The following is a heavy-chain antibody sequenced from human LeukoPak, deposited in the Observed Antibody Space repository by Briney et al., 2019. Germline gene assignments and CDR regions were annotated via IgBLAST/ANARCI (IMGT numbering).Heavy chain of an antibody. CDR3: ARGESSSLMGYYYCYYGMDV. CDR1: GFTFSSYS. CDR2: ISSSSSTI. Sequence: TGGSLRLSCAASGFTFSSYSMNWVRQAPGKGLEWVSYISSSSSTIYYADSVKGRFTISRDNAKNSLYLQMNSLRDEDTAVYYCARGESSSLMGYYYCYYGMDVWGQGTTVTVSS. V-gene: IGHV3-48*02. D-gene: IGHD6-13*01. J-gene: IGHJ6*02.